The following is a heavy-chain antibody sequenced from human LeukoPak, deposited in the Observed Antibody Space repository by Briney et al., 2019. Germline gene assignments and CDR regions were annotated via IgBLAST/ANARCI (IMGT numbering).Heavy chain of an antibody. CDR3: TRGDYCGGDCYYFEY. CDR1: GYTFTSYD. CDR2: MNPNSGNT. Sequence: ASVKVSCKASGYTFTSYDINWVRQATGQGLEWMGWMNPNSGNTGYAQKFQGRVTITRNTSISTAYMELSSLRSEDTAVYYCTRGDYCGGDCYYFEYWGQGTLVTVSS. V-gene: IGHV1-8*03. J-gene: IGHJ4*02. D-gene: IGHD2-21*02.